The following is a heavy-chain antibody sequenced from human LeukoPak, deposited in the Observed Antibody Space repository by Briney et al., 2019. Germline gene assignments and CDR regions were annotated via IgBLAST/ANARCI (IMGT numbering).Heavy chain of an antibody. CDR2: ISGSGGST. D-gene: IGHD6-13*01. CDR3: TKIDYDQGYIAAAGTTHYGMDV. Sequence: GGSLRLSCAASGFTFGSYAMSWVRQAPGKGLEWVSAISGSGGSTYYADSVKGRFTISRDNSKNTLYLQMNSLRAEDTAVYYCTKIDYDQGYIAAAGTTHYGMDVWGQGTTVTVSS. V-gene: IGHV3-23*01. J-gene: IGHJ6*02. CDR1: GFTFGSYA.